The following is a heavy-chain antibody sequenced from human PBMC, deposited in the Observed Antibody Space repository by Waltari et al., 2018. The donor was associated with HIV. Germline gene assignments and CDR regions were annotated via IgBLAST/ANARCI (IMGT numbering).Heavy chain of an antibody. J-gene: IGHJ4*02. V-gene: IGHV1-69-2*01. Sequence: EVLLAQSGSEVVKPGASVEIYCKVSGYTFTAYYMHWIKQSPGKRLEWVGLIDPQNGERRYGENFQHGVVITADPSKNTISLRLTRVTSDDTAIYYCSSDIGTWGQGTQVSVSS. CDR3: SSDIGT. CDR2: IDPQNGER. D-gene: IGHD3-10*01. CDR1: GYTFTAYY.